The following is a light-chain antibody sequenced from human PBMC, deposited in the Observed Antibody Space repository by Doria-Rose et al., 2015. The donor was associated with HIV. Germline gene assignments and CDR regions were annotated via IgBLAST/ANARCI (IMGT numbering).Light chain of an antibody. Sequence: DIQVTQSPESLGMSLGERATLNCKSNQSLLYTSKNYLAWYQQKPGQPPKLLIYWASTRQSGVPVRFSGSGSGTDFTLTISSLEAEDVAAYYCQQYYDTPSFGPGTTVDIK. CDR2: WAS. CDR1: QSLLYTSKNY. V-gene: IGKV4-1*01. CDR3: QQYYDTPS. J-gene: IGKJ3*01.